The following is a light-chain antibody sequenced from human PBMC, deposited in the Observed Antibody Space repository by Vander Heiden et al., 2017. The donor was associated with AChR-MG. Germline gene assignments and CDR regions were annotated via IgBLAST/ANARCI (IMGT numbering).Light chain of an antibody. V-gene: IGLV2-14*03. J-gene: IGLJ2*01. Sequence: QSALTQPASVSGSPGQSITISCTGTSSDVGGYNYVPWYQQHPGKAPKLMIYDVRNRPSGVSNRFSGSKSGNTASLTISGLQAEDGADYYCSSYTSSDTLVFGGGTRLTVL. CDR1: SSDVGGYNY. CDR3: SSYTSSDTLV. CDR2: DVR.